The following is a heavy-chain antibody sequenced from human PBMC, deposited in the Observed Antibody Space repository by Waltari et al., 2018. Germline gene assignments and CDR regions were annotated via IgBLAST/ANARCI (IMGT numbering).Heavy chain of an antibody. J-gene: IGHJ4*02. V-gene: IGHV3-21*01. CDR3: AREALSTGWYFFVS. D-gene: IGHD6-19*01. CDR2: ISNGNSYI. Sequence: WVASISNGNSYIYYADSVKGRFTISRDNARNSVFLQMSSLRAEDTAVYYCAREALSTGWYFFVSWGQGTLVTVSS.